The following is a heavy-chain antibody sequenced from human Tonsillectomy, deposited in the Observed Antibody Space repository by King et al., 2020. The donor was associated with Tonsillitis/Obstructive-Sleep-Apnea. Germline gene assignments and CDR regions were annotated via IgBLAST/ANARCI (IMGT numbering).Heavy chain of an antibody. CDR2: IYYRGST. V-gene: IGHV4-59*01. J-gene: IGHJ1*01. CDR1: GDSISSYY. CDR3: ARVDTYATSGYYIQYFQH. D-gene: IGHD3-22*01. Sequence: QLQESGPGLAKPSETLSLTCTVSGDSISSYYWSWIRQSPGKGLEWIGDIYYRGSTDYNPSLKSRVTISVDTSKNQFSLKLSSVTAADTAVYYCARVDTYATSGYYIQYFQHWGQGTLVIVSS.